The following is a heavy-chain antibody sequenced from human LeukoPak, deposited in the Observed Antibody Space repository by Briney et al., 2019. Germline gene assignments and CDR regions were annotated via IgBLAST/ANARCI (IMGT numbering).Heavy chain of an antibody. V-gene: IGHV4-4*07. J-gene: IGHJ6*03. CDR2: IYTSGST. CDR3: ARGGSSWYWSHYYYYMDV. D-gene: IGHD6-13*01. CDR1: GGSISSYN. Sequence: SETLSLTCTVSGGSISSYNWSWIRQPAGKGLEWIGRIYTSGSTNYNPSLKSRVTISVDTSKNQFSLKLSSVTAADTAVYYCARGGSSWYWSHYYYYMDVWGKGTTVTISS.